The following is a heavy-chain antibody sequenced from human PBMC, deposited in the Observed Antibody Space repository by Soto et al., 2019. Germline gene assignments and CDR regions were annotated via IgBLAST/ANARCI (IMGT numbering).Heavy chain of an antibody. D-gene: IGHD4-17*01. V-gene: IGHV3-23*01. J-gene: IGHJ4*02. CDR3: AKWYADTVTPDEFDY. CDR1: GFTFSSYA. CDR2: ISGSGGST. Sequence: PGGSLRLSCAASGFTFSSYAMSWVRQAPGKGLEWVSAISGSGGSTYYADSVKGRFTISRDNSKNTLYLQMNSLRAEDTAVYYCAKWYADTVTPDEFDYWGQGTLVTVSS.